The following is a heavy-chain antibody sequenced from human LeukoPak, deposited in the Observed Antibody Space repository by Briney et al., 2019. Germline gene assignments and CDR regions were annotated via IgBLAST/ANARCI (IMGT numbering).Heavy chain of an antibody. J-gene: IGHJ4*02. CDR3: AKDLTWNTADY. CDR2: MDTDGSTT. V-gene: IGHV3-74*01. D-gene: IGHD1/OR15-1a*01. CDR1: GFTFSNSW. Sequence: GGSLRLSCVASGFTFSNSWMHWFRQVPGKGLVWVSRMDTDGSTTGYADSVRGRFTISRDNAKNTLYLQMNGLRAEDTAIYYCAKDLTWNTADYWGQGTLVTVSS.